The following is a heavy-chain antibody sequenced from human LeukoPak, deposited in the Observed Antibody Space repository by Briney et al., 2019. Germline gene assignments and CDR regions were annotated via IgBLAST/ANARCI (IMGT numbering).Heavy chain of an antibody. Sequence: GASVKVSCKASGYTFTGYYMHWVRQAPGQGLEWMGWINTNTGNPTYAQGFTGRFVFSLDTSVSTAYLQISSLKAEDTAVYYCARKPDSSGWQRPQHPGRAGFDYWGQGTLVTVSS. CDR3: ARKPDSSGWQRPQHPGRAGFDY. J-gene: IGHJ4*02. D-gene: IGHD6-19*01. CDR1: GYTFTGYY. V-gene: IGHV7-4-1*02. CDR2: INTNTGNP.